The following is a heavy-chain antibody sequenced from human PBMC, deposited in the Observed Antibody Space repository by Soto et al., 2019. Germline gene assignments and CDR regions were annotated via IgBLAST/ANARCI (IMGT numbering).Heavy chain of an antibody. V-gene: IGHV3-21*01. D-gene: IGHD3-10*01. CDR2: ISSSSSYI. Sequence: SGGSLRLSCAASGFTFSSYSMNWVRQAPGKGLEWVSSISSSSSYIYYADSVKGRFTISRDNAKNSLYLQMNSLRAEDTAVYYCARPSGRHYYHGMDVWGQGTTVTVSS. CDR1: GFTFSSYS. CDR3: ARPSGRHYYHGMDV. J-gene: IGHJ6*02.